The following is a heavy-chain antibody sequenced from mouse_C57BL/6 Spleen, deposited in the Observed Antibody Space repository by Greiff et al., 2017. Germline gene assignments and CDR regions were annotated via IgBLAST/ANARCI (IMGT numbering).Heavy chain of an antibody. CDR1: GYTFTDYE. D-gene: IGHD1-1*02. CDR3: TRWWLQGNYYAMDY. J-gene: IGHJ4*01. CDR2: IDPETGGT. V-gene: IGHV1-15*01. Sequence: QVQLQQSGAELVRPGASVTLSCKASGYTFTDYEMHWVKQTPVHGLEWIGAIDPETGGTAYNQKFKGKAILTADKSSSTAYMELRSLTSEDSAVYYCTRWWLQGNYYAMDYWGQGTSVTVSS.